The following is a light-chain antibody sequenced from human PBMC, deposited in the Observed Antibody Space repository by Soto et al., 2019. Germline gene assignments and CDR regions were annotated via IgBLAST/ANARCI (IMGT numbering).Light chain of an antibody. Sequence: DIQMTQTPSTLSASVGDRVTITCRASQSISNWLAWYQQKPGKAPKLLIYDVSSLESGVPSRFSGSGSGTEFTLTISSLQPEDFATYYCQQYNFYSGTFGQGTKVEIK. V-gene: IGKV1-5*01. J-gene: IGKJ1*01. CDR3: QQYNFYSGT. CDR1: QSISNW. CDR2: DVS.